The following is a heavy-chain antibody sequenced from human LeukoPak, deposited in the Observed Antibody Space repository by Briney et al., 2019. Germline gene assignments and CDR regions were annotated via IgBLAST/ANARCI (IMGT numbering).Heavy chain of an antibody. D-gene: IGHD6-13*01. J-gene: IGHJ4*02. CDR3: VKDISVAAAEGGDFDY. Sequence: SGGSLRLSCASSGFTFDDYAMHWVRQAPGKGLEWVSGISWNSGSINYADSVKGRFTISRDNAKNSLYLQMNSLRVDDTALYYCVKDISVAAAEGGDFDYWGQGTLVTVSS. CDR1: GFTFDDYA. V-gene: IGHV3-9*01. CDR2: ISWNSGSI.